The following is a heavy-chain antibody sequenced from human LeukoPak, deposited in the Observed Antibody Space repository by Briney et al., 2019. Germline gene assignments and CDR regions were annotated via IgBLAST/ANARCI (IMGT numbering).Heavy chain of an antibody. Sequence: GGSLRLSCAASRFTFSSYTMSWVRQAPGKGLEWVSAISGSGGSTYYADSVKGRFTISRDNSKNTLYLQMNSLRAEDTAVYYCAKDWTGTKPFDLWGRGTLVTVSS. CDR2: ISGSGGST. J-gene: IGHJ2*01. D-gene: IGHD3/OR15-3a*01. CDR1: RFTFSSYT. CDR3: AKDWTGTKPFDL. V-gene: IGHV3-23*01.